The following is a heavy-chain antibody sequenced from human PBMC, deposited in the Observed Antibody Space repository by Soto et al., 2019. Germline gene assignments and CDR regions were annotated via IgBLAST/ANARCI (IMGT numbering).Heavy chain of an antibody. CDR1: GFTFSSHG. V-gene: IGHV3-30*18. CDR3: AKETVEYSCYYYYGMGV. J-gene: IGHJ6*02. D-gene: IGHD6-6*01. CDR2: ISYDRSSK. Sequence: GGSLRLSCAASGFTFSSHGMHWVRQAPGKGLEWVAVISYDRSSKYYAVSVQGRFTISRDNSKNTLYLQMNSLRAEDTAVYYCAKETVEYSCYYYYGMGVWGQGTTVTVSS.